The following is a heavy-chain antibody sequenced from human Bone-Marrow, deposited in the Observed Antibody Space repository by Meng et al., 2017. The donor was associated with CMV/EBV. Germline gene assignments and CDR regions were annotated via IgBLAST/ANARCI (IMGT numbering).Heavy chain of an antibody. J-gene: IGHJ6*02. CDR2: MNPNSGNT. CDR3: ARAAKYSSSWYLRTALNHYYGMDV. Sequence: ASVKVSCKASGYTFTSYDIIWVRQATGQGLEWMGWMNPNSGNTGYAQKFQGRVTITRNTSISTAYMELSSLRSEDTAVYYCARAAKYSSSWYLRTALNHYYGMDVWGQGTTVTVSS. V-gene: IGHV1-8*03. D-gene: IGHD6-13*01. CDR1: GYTFTSYD.